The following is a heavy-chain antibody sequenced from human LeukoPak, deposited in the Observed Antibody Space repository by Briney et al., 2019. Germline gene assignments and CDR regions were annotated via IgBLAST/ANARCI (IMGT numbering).Heavy chain of an antibody. CDR1: GFTFSNYW. D-gene: IGHD1-1*01. Sequence: GGSLRISCAASGFTFSNYWMHWVRQRAGKWLVWVSRINNDGSSTSYADSVKGRFTISRDNAKNTMYLQLNSLRAEDTAVYYCARDAATAPDYWGRGTLVTVSS. V-gene: IGHV3-74*01. CDR2: INNDGSST. CDR3: ARDAATAPDY. J-gene: IGHJ4*02.